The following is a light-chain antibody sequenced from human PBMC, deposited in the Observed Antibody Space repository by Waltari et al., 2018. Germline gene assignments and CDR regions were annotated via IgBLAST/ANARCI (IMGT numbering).Light chain of an antibody. J-gene: IGLJ2*01. CDR1: SLRIYY. CDR2: GKS. CDR3: MCRDSSGNHLV. V-gene: IGLV3-19*01. Sequence: SSELTQDPAVSVASGQTVRITCQGDSLRIYYASWYQQPPGQAPVLVIYGKSNRPSGIPDRFSGSTSGNTASLTITGAQAEDEADYYCMCRDSSGNHLVFGGGTKLTVL.